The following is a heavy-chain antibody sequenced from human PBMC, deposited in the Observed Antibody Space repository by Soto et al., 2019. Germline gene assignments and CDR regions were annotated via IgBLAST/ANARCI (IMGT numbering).Heavy chain of an antibody. Sequence: QVQLVQSGAEVKKPGASVKVSCKASGYTFTSYGISWGRQAPGQGREWMGWISAYNGNTNYAQKLQGRVTMATDTPQRTAYMELRSLRADDTAVYYCESDSGGGQWPVDYWGQGTLVTVSS. CDR3: ESDSGGGQWPVDY. CDR1: GYTFTSYG. J-gene: IGHJ4*02. CDR2: ISAYNGNT. V-gene: IGHV1-18*01. D-gene: IGHD6-19*01.